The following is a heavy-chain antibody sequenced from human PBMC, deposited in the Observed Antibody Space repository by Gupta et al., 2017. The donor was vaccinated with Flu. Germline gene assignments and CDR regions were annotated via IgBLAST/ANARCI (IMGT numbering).Heavy chain of an antibody. J-gene: IGHJ5*02. CDR2: IFHTGTT. CDR3: AGNWFDP. CDR1: GSISAKSW. Sequence: GSISAKSWWTWVRQPTGKGLEWIGEIFHTGTTNSNPSLKSRVIISVDKSKNQFSLKLNSVTAADTAVYYCAGNWFDPWGQGTLVTVSS. V-gene: IGHV4-4*02.